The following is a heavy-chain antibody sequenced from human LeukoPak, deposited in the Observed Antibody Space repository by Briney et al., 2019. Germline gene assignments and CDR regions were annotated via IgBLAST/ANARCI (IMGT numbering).Heavy chain of an antibody. CDR2: INPSGGST. V-gene: IGHV1-46*01. D-gene: IGHD4-17*01. CDR1: GYTFTSYY. Sequence: GASVKVSCKASGYTFTSYYMHWVRQAPGQGLEWMGIINPSGGSTSYAQKFQGRVTMTRDTSTSTVYMELSSLRSEDTAVYYCARGPVFPVDYGDYYFDYWGQGALVTVSS. J-gene: IGHJ4*02. CDR3: ARGPVFPVDYGDYYFDY.